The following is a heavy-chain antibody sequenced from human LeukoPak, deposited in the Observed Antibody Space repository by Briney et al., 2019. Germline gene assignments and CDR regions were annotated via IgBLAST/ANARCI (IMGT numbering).Heavy chain of an antibody. V-gene: IGHV3-48*01. D-gene: IGHD2-2*01. J-gene: IGHJ6*03. Sequence: GGSLRLSCAASGFTFSSYSMNWVRQAPGKGLEWVSYISSSSSTIYYADSVKGRFTISRDNAKNSLYLQMNSLRAEDTAVYYCAREVVPAAITLSAYYYYYMDVWGKGTTVTVSS. CDR2: ISSSSSTI. CDR3: AREVVPAAITLSAYYYYYMDV. CDR1: GFTFSSYS.